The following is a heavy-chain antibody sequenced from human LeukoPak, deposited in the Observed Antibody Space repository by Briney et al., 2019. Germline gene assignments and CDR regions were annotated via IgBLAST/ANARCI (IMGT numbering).Heavy chain of an antibody. V-gene: IGHV3-15*01. Sequence: GGSLRLSCAASGFTFSNAWMSWVRQAPGKGLEWVGRIKSKTDGGTTDYAAPVKGRFTISRDDSKNTLYLQMNSLKTEDTAVYYCTTDPITMIVVLAFDIWGQGTMVTVSS. J-gene: IGHJ3*02. CDR2: IKSKTDGGTT. CDR1: GFTFSNAW. D-gene: IGHD3-22*01. CDR3: TTDPITMIVVLAFDI.